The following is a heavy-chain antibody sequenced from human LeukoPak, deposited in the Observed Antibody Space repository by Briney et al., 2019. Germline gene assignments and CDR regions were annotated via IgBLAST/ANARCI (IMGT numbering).Heavy chain of an antibody. V-gene: IGHV4-34*01. D-gene: IGHD6-13*01. CDR1: GGSFSGYY. CDR2: ISHSGST. Sequence: PSETLSLTCAVYGGSFSGYYWSWIRQPPGKGLEWIGEISHSGSTNYNPSLKSRVTISVDTSKNQFSLKLSSVTAADTAVYYCARGLFGSSSWYDAFDIWGQGTMVTVSS. J-gene: IGHJ3*02. CDR3: ARGLFGSSSWYDAFDI.